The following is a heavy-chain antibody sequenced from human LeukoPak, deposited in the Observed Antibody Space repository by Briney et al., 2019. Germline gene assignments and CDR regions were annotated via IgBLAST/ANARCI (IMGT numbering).Heavy chain of an antibody. J-gene: IGHJ4*02. CDR1: GGSISSYY. V-gene: IGHV4-59*08. CDR2: IYYSGST. CDR3: ARLVTLSPYFDY. D-gene: IGHD5-18*01. Sequence: PSETLSLTCTVSGGSISSYYWSWIRQPPGKGLEWIGYIYYSGSTNYNPSLKSRVTISVDTSKNQFSLKLSSATAADTAVYYCARLVTLSPYFDYWGQGTLVTVSS.